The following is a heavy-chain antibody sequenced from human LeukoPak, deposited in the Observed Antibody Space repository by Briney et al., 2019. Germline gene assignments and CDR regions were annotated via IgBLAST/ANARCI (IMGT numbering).Heavy chain of an antibody. D-gene: IGHD4-17*01. CDR1: GFSLTTSGVG. CDR3: AHTQTTLTTIEYFQH. V-gene: IGHV2-5*02. CDR2: IYWDDDK. J-gene: IGHJ1*01. Sequence: SGPTLVKPTQTLTLTCTFSGFSLTTSGVGVGWIRQPPGKALEWLALIYWDDDKRYSPSLKSRLTITKDTSKNQVVLTMTNMDPVDTATYYCAHTQTTLTTIEYFQHWGQGTLVTVSS.